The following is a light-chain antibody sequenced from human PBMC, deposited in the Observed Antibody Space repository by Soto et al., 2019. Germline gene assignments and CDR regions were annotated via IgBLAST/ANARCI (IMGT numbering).Light chain of an antibody. CDR1: QSVSSN. Sequence: EFVLTHSPGTLALSPCEGATLSSRASQSVSSNLAWYQQKPGQAPRPLIYGASIRATGIPARFSGSGSGTEFTLTISSLQSEDSAVYFCQQYYYWPPYTFGQGTKVDIK. V-gene: IGKV3-15*01. CDR2: GAS. J-gene: IGKJ2*01. CDR3: QQYYYWPPYT.